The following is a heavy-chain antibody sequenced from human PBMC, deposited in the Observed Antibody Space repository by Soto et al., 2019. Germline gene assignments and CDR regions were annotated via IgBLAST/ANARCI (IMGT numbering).Heavy chain of an antibody. J-gene: IGHJ6*02. D-gene: IGHD3-9*01. Sequence: EVQLLESGGGLVQPGGSLRLSCAASGFTFSSYAMSWVRQAPGKGLEWVSAISGGGGTTYYADSVKGRFTISRDNSKNTLYLQMNSLRVEDTAVYYCAKNVWGITIFGGMDVWGQGTTVTVSS. V-gene: IGHV3-23*01. CDR3: AKNVWGITIFGGMDV. CDR2: ISGGGGTT. CDR1: GFTFSSYA.